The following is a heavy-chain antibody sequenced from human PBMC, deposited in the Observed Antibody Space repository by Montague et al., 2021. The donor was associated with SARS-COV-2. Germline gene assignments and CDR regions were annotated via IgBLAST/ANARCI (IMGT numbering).Heavy chain of an antibody. Sequence: SLRLSCAVSGFIFKDFDMHWVRQVTGRGLEWVAGIFTEGDSYFSDSVKGRFTLSRENAKKSIFLQMNSLSAADTAVYYCVKGGGSTSAAFDFWGRGILVVVSS. V-gene: IGHV3-13*01. CDR2: IFTEGDS. CDR3: VKGGGSTSAAFDF. CDR1: GFIFKDFD. D-gene: IGHD2-2*01. J-gene: IGHJ3*01.